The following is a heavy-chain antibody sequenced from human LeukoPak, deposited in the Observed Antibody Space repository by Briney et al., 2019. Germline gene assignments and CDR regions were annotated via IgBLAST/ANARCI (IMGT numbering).Heavy chain of an antibody. J-gene: IGHJ4*02. CDR2: IKTKADGGTT. Sequence: PGGSLRLSCAASGFTFSDAWMNWVRQAPGKGLDWVGRIKTKADGGTTDYAAPVKGRFTISRDDSKTTLYLQMNSLKTEDTAVYYCATGTRRGSSWYWLDYWGQGILVTVSS. D-gene: IGHD6-13*01. CDR1: GFTFSDAW. V-gene: IGHV3-15*01. CDR3: ATGTRRGSSWYWLDY.